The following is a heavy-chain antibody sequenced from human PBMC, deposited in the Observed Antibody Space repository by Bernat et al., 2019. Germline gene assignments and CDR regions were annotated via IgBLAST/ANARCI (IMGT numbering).Heavy chain of an antibody. J-gene: IGHJ4*02. Sequence: QVQLVESGGGVVQPGRSLRLSCAASGFTFSSYAMHWVRQAPGKGLEWVAVISYDGSNKYYADSVKGRFTISRDNSKNTLYLQMNSLRAEDTAVYYCARDGWRYDFWSGYYTGISYFDYWGQGTLATVSS. CDR3: ARDGWRYDFWSGYYTGISYFDY. D-gene: IGHD3-3*01. CDR1: GFTFSSYA. CDR2: ISYDGSNK. V-gene: IGHV3-30-3*01.